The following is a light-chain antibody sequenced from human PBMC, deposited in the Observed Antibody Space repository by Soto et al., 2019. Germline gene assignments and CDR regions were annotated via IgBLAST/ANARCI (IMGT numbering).Light chain of an antibody. CDR1: QSVDSST. Sequence: EVVLTQSPGTLSLSPRERGTLSCRASQSVDSSTLAWYQQKPGQAPSLLISGASKRATGTPDRFSGSGSGTDFTHTISRLEPEDFPVYYCQHFDDSLTFGGGTKVEIK. CDR2: GAS. V-gene: IGKV3-20*01. J-gene: IGKJ4*01. CDR3: QHFDDSLT.